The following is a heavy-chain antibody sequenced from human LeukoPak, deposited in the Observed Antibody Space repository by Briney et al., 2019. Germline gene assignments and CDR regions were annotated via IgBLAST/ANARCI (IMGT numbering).Heavy chain of an antibody. Sequence: PSETLPLTCTVSGGSISSYYWSWIRQPAGKGLEWIGLIYTSGSTNYNPSLKSRVTMSVDTSKNQFSLKLSSVTAADTAVYYCARLRYSGYDRWDIWFDPWGQGTLVTVSS. CDR2: IYTSGST. V-gene: IGHV4-4*07. D-gene: IGHD5-12*01. J-gene: IGHJ5*02. CDR3: ARLRYSGYDRWDIWFDP. CDR1: GGSISSYY.